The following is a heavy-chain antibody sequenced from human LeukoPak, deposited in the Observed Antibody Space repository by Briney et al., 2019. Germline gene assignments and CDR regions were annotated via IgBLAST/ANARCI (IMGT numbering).Heavy chain of an antibody. CDR3: ARGLNDSWTGENY. D-gene: IGHD3-3*01. J-gene: IGHJ4*02. CDR2: INHSGST. CDR1: GGSINNYY. V-gene: IGHV4-34*01. Sequence: SETLSLTCTVSGGSINNYYWSWIRQPPGKGLEWIGEINHSGSTNYNPSLKSRVTISLDTSKSQFSLKVRYVTAADTAVYYCARGLNDSWTGENYWGQGTLVTVSS.